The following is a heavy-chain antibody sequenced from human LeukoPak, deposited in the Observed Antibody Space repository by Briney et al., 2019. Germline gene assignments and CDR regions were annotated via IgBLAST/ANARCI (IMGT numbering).Heavy chain of an antibody. Sequence: ASVTVSSTASGYTFFAYNIRWGQYAPGKGLEWMGRIDTEDGETIYAERFQGRVPITADTSTNTAYMELTSLRSDDTAVYYCTTDRVDRSFDVWGKGTAVSVSS. V-gene: IGHV1-69-2*01. CDR1: GYTFFAYN. CDR2: IDTEDGET. CDR3: TTDRVDRSFDV. D-gene: IGHD3-10*01. J-gene: IGHJ6*04.